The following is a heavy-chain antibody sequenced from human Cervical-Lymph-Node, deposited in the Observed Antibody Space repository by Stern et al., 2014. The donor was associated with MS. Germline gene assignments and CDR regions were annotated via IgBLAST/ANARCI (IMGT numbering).Heavy chain of an antibody. CDR1: EYTFTYFF. V-gene: IGHV1-46*03. J-gene: IGHJ3*02. CDR3: ASARNTAFDI. CDR2: INPSGGFT. Sequence: VQLVESGAEVTKPGASVKVSCKASEYTFTYFFMHWVRQAPGQGLEWMGVINPSGGFTTYAQKFQGRVTMTRDTSTSTVYMELTSLTSEDTAVYYCASARNTAFDIWGQGTLVTVSS.